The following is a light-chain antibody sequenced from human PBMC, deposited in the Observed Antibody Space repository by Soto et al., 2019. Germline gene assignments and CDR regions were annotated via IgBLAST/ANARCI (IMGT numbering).Light chain of an antibody. Sequence: DIQMTQSPSSLSASVGDRVTIICQASQDITNYLNWYQQKPGKAPKILIYDASNLETGVPSRFSGSGSGTHFSFTISSLQPEDIATYYCQRFDNVPFTFGQGTRLEMK. J-gene: IGKJ5*01. V-gene: IGKV1-33*01. CDR2: DAS. CDR1: QDITNY. CDR3: QRFDNVPFT.